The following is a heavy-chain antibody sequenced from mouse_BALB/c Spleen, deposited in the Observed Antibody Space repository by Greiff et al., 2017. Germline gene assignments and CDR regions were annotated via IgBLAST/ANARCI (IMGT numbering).Heavy chain of an antibody. CDR2: ISSGSSTI. Sequence: EVMGVESGGGLVQPGGSRKLSCAATGFTFSSFGMHWVRQAPEKGLEWVAYISSGSSTIYYADTVKGRFTISRDNPKNTLFLQMTSLRSEDTAMYYYESGARYYAMDYWGQGTSVTVSS. V-gene: IGHV5-17*02. J-gene: IGHJ4*01. CDR3: ESGARYYAMDY. CDR1: GFTFSSFG.